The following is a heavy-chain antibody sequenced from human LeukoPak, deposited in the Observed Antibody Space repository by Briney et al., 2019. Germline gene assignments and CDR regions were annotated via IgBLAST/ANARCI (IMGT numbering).Heavy chain of an antibody. CDR2: INHSGST. CDR3: ARRATDAFDI. CDR1: GGSFSGYY. J-gene: IGHJ3*02. Sequence: SETLSLTCAVYGGSFSGYYWSWIRQPPGKGLEWIGEINHSGSTNYNPSLKSRVTISVDTSKTQFSLKLSSVTAADTAVYYCARRATDAFDIWGQGTMVTVSS. V-gene: IGHV4-34*01.